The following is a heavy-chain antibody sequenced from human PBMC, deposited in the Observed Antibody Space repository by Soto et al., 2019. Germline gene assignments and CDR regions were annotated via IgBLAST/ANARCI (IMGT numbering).Heavy chain of an antibody. J-gene: IGHJ4*02. CDR2: ISGSGGST. CDR1: GFTFSSYA. Sequence: PGGSLRLSCAASGFTFSSYAMSWVRQAPGKGLEWVSAISGSGGSTYYADSVKGRFTISRDNSKNTLYLQMNSLRDEDKAVYYCAKDPRGIAAAGILDYWGQXSLVTVSS. D-gene: IGHD6-13*01. V-gene: IGHV3-23*01. CDR3: AKDPRGIAAAGILDY.